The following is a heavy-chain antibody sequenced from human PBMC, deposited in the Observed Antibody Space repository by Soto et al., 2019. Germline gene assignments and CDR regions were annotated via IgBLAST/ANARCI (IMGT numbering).Heavy chain of an antibody. CDR2: MYNTGST. CDR3: ARDLWGYCGTDCYPLDV. J-gene: IGHJ6*02. CDR1: GGTISRYY. D-gene: IGHD2-21*02. V-gene: IGHV4-59*01. Sequence: QVQLQESGPGLVKPSETLSLTCTVSGGTISRYYWSWIRQPPGKGLVWIGYMYNTGSTVYNPSFKSRVTISVDTSKNQFSLKLNSVTAADTAVYYCARDLWGYCGTDCYPLDVWGQGTTVTVSS.